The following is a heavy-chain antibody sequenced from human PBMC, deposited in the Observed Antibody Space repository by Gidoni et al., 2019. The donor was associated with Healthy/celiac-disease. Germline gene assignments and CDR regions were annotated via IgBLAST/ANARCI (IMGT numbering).Heavy chain of an antibody. Sequence: QVQLVESGGGVVQPGRSLRLSCAASGFTFSSYGMHWVRQAPGKGREWVAVIWYDGSNKYYADSVKGRFTISRDNSKNTLYLQMNSLRAEDTAVYYCARAPGYCSGGSCYPDYWGQGTLVTVSS. CDR1: GFTFSSYG. V-gene: IGHV3-33*01. J-gene: IGHJ4*02. CDR2: IWYDGSNK. D-gene: IGHD2-15*01. CDR3: ARAPGYCSGGSCYPDY.